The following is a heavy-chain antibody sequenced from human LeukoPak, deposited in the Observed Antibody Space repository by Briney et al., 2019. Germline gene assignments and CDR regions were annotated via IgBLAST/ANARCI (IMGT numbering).Heavy chain of an antibody. CDR1: GFTFSNYA. CDR3: VKCARSGGACYDAFDL. Sequence: GGSLRLSCAASGFTFSNYALTWVRQASGTGLEWVSIIAGNGNTYYADSVKGRFTISRDDSKSTLYLQMNSLRPGDTALYYCVKCARSGGACYDAFDLWGQGTMVTVSS. J-gene: IGHJ3*01. CDR2: IAGNGNT. V-gene: IGHV3-23*01. D-gene: IGHD2-15*01.